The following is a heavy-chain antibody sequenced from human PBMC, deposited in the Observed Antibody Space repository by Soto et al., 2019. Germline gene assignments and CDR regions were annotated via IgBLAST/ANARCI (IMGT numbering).Heavy chain of an antibody. CDR2: IYYSGTT. Sequence: QVQLQESGPGLVRPSETLSLTCTVSSGSISGYYWSWIRQPPGKGLEWIGYIYYSGTTSYNPSLHSRVTVSVDTSKNRFSLKVNSVTAADTAVYYCARGAYYRSGATVGAYWGQGTLVTVSS. V-gene: IGHV4-59*01. D-gene: IGHD3-10*01. CDR1: SGSISGYY. CDR3: ARGAYYRSGATVGAY. J-gene: IGHJ4*02.